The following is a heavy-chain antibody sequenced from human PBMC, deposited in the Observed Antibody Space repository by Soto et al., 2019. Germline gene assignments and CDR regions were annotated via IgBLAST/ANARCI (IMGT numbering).Heavy chain of an antibody. CDR2: IWYDGSNK. D-gene: IGHD3-3*01. V-gene: IGHV3-33*01. CDR3: AREYYDFWLLPTHYYYGMDV. Sequence: QVQLVESGGGVVQPGRSLRLSCAASGFTFSSYGMHWVRQAPGKGLEWVAVIWYDGSNKNYADSVKGRFTISRDNSKNTLYLQMNSLRAEDTAVYYCAREYYDFWLLPTHYYYGMDVWGQGTTVTVSS. CDR1: GFTFSSYG. J-gene: IGHJ6*02.